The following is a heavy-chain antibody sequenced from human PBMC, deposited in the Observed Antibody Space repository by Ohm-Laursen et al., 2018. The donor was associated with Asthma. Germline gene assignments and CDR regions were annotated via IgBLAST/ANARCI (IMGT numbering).Heavy chain of an antibody. D-gene: IGHD1-26*01. CDR3: AREWGGMDV. J-gene: IGHJ6*02. V-gene: IGHV3-48*01. CDR1: GFTFSLYA. CDR2: ISSDDVTI. Sequence: GSLRLSCAAPGFTFSLYAINWVRQAPGKGLEWVSYISSDDVTIYYADSVKGRFTISRDNAKHSLYLQMTSLRVEDTAVYYCAREWGGMDVWGPGATVTVSS.